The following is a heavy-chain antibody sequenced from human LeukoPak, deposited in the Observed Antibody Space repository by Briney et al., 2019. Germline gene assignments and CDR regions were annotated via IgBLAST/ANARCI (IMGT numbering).Heavy chain of an antibody. CDR3: ARGRTVTTRFDY. CDR2: INHSGST. CDR1: GGSFSGYY. J-gene: IGHJ4*02. V-gene: IGHV4-34*01. Sequence: PSETLSLTCAVYGGSFSGYYWSWIRQPPGKGLEWIGEINHSGSTNYNPSLKSRVTISVETSKNQFSLKLSSVTAADTAVYYCARGRTVTTRFDYWGQGTLVTVSS. D-gene: IGHD4-17*01.